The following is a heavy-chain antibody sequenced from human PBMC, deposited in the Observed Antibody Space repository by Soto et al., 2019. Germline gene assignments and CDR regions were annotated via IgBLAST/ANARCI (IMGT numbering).Heavy chain of an antibody. CDR2: IYHSGST. Sequence: PSETLSLTCTVSGGSISSGGYSWSWIRQPPGKGLEWIGYIYHSGSTYYNPSLKSRVTISVDRSKNQFSLKLSSVTAADTAAYYCARVGYCSGGSCHLFDYWGQGTLVTVSS. CDR1: GGSISSGGYS. J-gene: IGHJ4*02. D-gene: IGHD2-15*01. V-gene: IGHV4-30-2*01. CDR3: ARVGYCSGGSCHLFDY.